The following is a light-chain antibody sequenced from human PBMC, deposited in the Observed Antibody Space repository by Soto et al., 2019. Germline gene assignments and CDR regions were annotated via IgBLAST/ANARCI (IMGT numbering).Light chain of an antibody. J-gene: IGKJ5*01. V-gene: IGKV1-8*01. Sequence: AIRMTQSPSSFSASTRDRVTITCRASQRISSYLAWYQQKPGKAPKLLIYDVSTLQSGVPSRFSGSGSETDFTLTLSCLQSEDFASYYCQQRSNWPPVITFGQGTRLEIK. CDR3: QQRSNWPPVIT. CDR2: DVS. CDR1: QRISSY.